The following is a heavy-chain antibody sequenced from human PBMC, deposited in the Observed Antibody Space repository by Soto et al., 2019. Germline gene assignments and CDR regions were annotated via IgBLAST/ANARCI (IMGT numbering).Heavy chain of an antibody. Sequence: QVQLVQSGAEVKKPGTSVKVSCKASGYTFINYYMHWVRQAPGQGLEWMGLINPSGGGTRNSQKYQGRITMTRDTSTNTVYMELSSLRSEDTAVYYCARVWGTMVWGQGTLVTVSS. CDR1: GYTFINYY. D-gene: IGHD3-10*01. J-gene: IGHJ4*02. V-gene: IGHV1-46*01. CDR3: ARVWGTMV. CDR2: INPSGGGT.